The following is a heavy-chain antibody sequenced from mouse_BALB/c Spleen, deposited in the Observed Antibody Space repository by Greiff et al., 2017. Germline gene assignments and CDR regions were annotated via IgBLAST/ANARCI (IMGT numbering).Heavy chain of an antibody. D-gene: IGHD2-14*01. J-gene: IGHJ4*01. CDR1: GYTFTSYW. V-gene: IGHV1S22*01. CDR2: IYPGSGST. Sequence: LQQPGSELVRPGASVKLSCKASGYTFTSYWMHWVKQRHGQGLEWIGNIYPGSGSTNYDEKFKSKGTLTVDTSSSTAYMHLSSLTSEDSAVYYCTRGNYRYGYAMDYWGQGTSVTVSS. CDR3: TRGNYRYGYAMDY.